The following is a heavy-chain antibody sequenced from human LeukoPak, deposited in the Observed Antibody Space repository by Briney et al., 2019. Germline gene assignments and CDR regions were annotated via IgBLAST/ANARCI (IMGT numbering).Heavy chain of an antibody. CDR3: ASTDTRVDY. Sequence: SETLSLTCTVSGDSISSYYWSWIRQPTGKGLEWIGYIYYSGSTNYNPSLKSRVTISVDTSKNQFSLKLGSVTAADTAVYYCASTDTRVDYWGQGTLVTVSS. V-gene: IGHV4-59*08. CDR1: GDSISSYY. J-gene: IGHJ4*02. D-gene: IGHD3-9*01. CDR2: IYYSGST.